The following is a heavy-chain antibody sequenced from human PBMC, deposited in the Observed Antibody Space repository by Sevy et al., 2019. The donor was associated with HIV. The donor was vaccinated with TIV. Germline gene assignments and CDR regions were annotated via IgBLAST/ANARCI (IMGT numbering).Heavy chain of an antibody. CDR1: GFTFNTYG. CDR2: ISGYNGNT. V-gene: IGHV1-18*01. J-gene: IGHJ4*02. CDR3: ARFFSNKWYFDY. D-gene: IGHD4-4*01. Sequence: ASVKVSCKASGFTFNTYGFTWVRQAPGQGLEGMGWISGYNGNTKYSQKFQDRVTMTTDTSTTTVYMNLRSLRSDDTAVYYCARFFSNKWYFDYWGQGTLVTVSS.